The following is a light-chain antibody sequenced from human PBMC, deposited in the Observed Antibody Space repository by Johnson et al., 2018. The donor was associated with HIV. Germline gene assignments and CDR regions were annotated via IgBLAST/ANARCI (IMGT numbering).Light chain of an antibody. CDR3: GTWDSSLSAYV. CDR2: DNN. CDR1: SSNIGNNY. V-gene: IGLV1-51*01. J-gene: IGLJ1*01. Sequence: QSILTQPPSVSAAPGQKVTISCSGSSSNIGNNYVSWYQQLPGTAPKLLIYDNNKRPSGIPDRFSGSKSGTSATLGITGLQTGDEADYYCGTWDSSLSAYVVATGTKVTDL.